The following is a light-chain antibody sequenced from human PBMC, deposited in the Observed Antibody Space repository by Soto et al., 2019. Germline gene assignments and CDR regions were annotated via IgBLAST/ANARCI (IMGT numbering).Light chain of an antibody. CDR1: SSDVGGYNY. Sequence: QSALTQPRSVSGSPGQSVTISCTGTSSDVGGYNYVSWYQQHPGKAPKLMIYDVSKRPSGVPHCFSGSKSGNTASLTISGLQADDEADYYCCSYAGSYTHVVFGGGTKLTVL. J-gene: IGLJ2*01. CDR3: CSYAGSYTHVV. V-gene: IGLV2-11*01. CDR2: DVS.